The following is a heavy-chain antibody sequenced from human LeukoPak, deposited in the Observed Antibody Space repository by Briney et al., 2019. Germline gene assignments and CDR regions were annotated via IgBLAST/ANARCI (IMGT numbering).Heavy chain of an antibody. D-gene: IGHD3-3*01. V-gene: IGHV3-74*01. CDR2: INTDGSST. CDR3: ARDKGTIYDFWSGYMPDY. CDR1: GFTFSSYW. J-gene: IGHJ4*02. Sequence: GGSLRLSCAASGFTFSSYWMHWVRRAPGKGLVWVSRINTDGSSTSYADSVKGRFTISRDNAKNTLYLQMNSLRAEDTAVYYCARDKGTIYDFWSGYMPDYWGQGTLVTVSS.